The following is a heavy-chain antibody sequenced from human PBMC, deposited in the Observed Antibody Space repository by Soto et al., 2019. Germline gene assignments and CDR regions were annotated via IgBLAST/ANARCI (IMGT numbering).Heavy chain of an antibody. CDR3: ARNLNGLDP. CDR1: GGTFSSYT. D-gene: IGHD2-8*01. Sequence: ASVKVSCKASGGTFSSYTISWVRQAPGQSLEWMGWISRGNGNTKYSQKFQGRVTITRDTSASAAYMELSSLRFEDTAVYYCARNLNGLDPWGQGTLVTVSS. CDR2: ISRGNGNT. V-gene: IGHV1-3*01. J-gene: IGHJ5*02.